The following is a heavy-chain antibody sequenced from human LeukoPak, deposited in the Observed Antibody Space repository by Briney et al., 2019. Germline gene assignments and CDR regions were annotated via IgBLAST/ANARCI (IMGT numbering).Heavy chain of an antibody. CDR1: GGSITSGNYY. Sequence: SQTLSLTCTVSGGSITSGNYYWSWVRQPAGGGLEWIGRIYASGNTNYNPSRKSRVTISVDTSKNQFSLKLSSVTASDTAVYYCAREPHLGRYSSSRSSFDYWGQGTLVTVSS. CDR2: IYASGNT. D-gene: IGHD6-13*01. CDR3: AREPHLGRYSSSRSSFDY. J-gene: IGHJ4*02. V-gene: IGHV4-61*02.